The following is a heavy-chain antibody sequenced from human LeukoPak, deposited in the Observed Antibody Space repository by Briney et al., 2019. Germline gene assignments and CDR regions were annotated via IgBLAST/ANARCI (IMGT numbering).Heavy chain of an antibody. CDR3: ARHCGYSSSFDY. CDR2: IYYSGST. J-gene: IGHJ4*02. CDR1: GGSISSSSYF. V-gene: IGHV4-39*01. D-gene: IGHD6-6*01. Sequence: SETLSLTCTVSGGSISSSSYFWGWIRQPPGKGLEWIGSIYYSGSTYYNPSLKSRVTISVDTSKNQFSLKLSSVTAADTAVYYCARHCGYSSSFDYWGQGTLVTVSS.